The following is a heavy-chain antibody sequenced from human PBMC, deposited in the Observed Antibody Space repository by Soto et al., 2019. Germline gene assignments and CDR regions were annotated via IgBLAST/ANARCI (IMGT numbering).Heavy chain of an antibody. CDR3: AKDRPDYGGNQGGGWFDP. D-gene: IGHD4-17*01. Sequence: EVQLLESGGGLVQPGGSLRLSCAASGFTFSSYAMSWVRQAPGKGLEWVSAISGSGGSTYYADSGKGRFTISRDNSKNTLYLQRNSLRAEDTAVYYCAKDRPDYGGNQGGGWFDPWGQGTLVTVSS. CDR1: GFTFSSYA. V-gene: IGHV3-23*01. CDR2: ISGSGGST. J-gene: IGHJ5*02.